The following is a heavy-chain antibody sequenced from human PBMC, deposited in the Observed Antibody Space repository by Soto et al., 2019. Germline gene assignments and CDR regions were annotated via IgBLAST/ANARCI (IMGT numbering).Heavy chain of an antibody. CDR2: INHSGST. Sequence: SETLSLTCAVYGGSFSGYYWSWIRQPPGKGLEWIGEINHSGSTNYNPSLKSRVTISVDTSKNQFSLKLSSVTAADTAVYYCSGESLLDVWGQGTTVTVSS. D-gene: IGHD3-10*01. CDR1: GGSFSGYY. V-gene: IGHV4-34*01. CDR3: SGESLLDV. J-gene: IGHJ6*02.